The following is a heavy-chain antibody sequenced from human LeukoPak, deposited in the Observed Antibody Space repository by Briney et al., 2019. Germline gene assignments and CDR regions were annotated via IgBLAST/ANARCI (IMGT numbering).Heavy chain of an antibody. CDR3: ARDLEGGGYSYGYPPDY. CDR2: IIPILGIA. J-gene: IGHJ4*02. CDR1: GGTFSSYA. V-gene: IGHV1-69*04. Sequence: SVKVSCKASGGTFSSYAISWVRQAPGQGLEWMGRIIPILGIANYAQKFQGRVTITADKSTSTAYMELSSLRSEDTAVYYCARDLEGGGYSYGYPPDYWGQGTLVTVSS. D-gene: IGHD5-18*01.